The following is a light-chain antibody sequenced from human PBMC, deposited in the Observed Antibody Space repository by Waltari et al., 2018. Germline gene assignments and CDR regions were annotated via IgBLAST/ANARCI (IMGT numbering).Light chain of an antibody. CDR3: GTWDTDLSVV. CDR2: DNN. V-gene: IGLV1-51*01. CDR1: GSNIGNNF. Sequence: QSVLTQPPSVSAAPGQKVTISCSGTGSNIGNNFVSWYQQLPGTAPKLLIYDNNKRPSGSPDRFSGSKSGTSATLGSTGLQTGDEADYYCGTWDTDLSVVFGGGTKLTVL. J-gene: IGLJ2*01.